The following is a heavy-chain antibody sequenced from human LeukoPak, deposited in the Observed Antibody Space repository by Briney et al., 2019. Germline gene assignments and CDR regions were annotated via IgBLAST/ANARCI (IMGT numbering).Heavy chain of an antibody. D-gene: IGHD5-24*01. CDR2: ISWNSGSI. CDR3: AKDTSRWLQAHYFDY. CDR1: GFTFDDYA. Sequence: GRSLRLSCAASGFTFDDYAMHWVRQAPGKGLEWVSGISWNSGSIGYADSVKGRFTISRDNAKNSLYLQMNSLRAEDMALYYCAKDTSRWLQAHYFDYWGQGTLVTVSS. V-gene: IGHV3-9*03. J-gene: IGHJ4*02.